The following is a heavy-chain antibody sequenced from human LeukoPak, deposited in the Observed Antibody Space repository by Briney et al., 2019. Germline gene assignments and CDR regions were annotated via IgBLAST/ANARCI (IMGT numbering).Heavy chain of an antibody. V-gene: IGHV3-33*08. J-gene: IGHJ4*02. CDR1: GFTFSSYG. D-gene: IGHD3-22*01. CDR3: ARDTYYYDSSGYWPLHY. Sequence: PGRSLRLSCAASGFTFSSYGMHWVRQAPGKGLEWVAFIRYDGSNRYYADSVKGRFTISRDNAKNSLYLQMNSLRAEDTAVYYCARDTYYYDSSGYWPLHYWGQGTLVTVSS. CDR2: IRYDGSNR.